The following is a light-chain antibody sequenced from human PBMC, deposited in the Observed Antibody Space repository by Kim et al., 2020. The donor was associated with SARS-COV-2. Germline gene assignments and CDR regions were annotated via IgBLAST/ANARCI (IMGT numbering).Light chain of an antibody. V-gene: IGKV3-15*01. CDR2: DAS. CDR1: QIVSSH. Sequence: SVSPGERATLSCRASQIVSSHLAWYQQNPGQAPRLLIYDASTRATGLPARFSGSGSETEFTLTISSLQSEDFALYYCQQYYGWPLTFGGGTKVEIK. J-gene: IGKJ4*01. CDR3: QQYYGWPLT.